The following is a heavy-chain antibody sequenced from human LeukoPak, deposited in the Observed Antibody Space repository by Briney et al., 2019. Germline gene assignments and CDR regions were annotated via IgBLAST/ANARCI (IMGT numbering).Heavy chain of an antibody. D-gene: IGHD1-26*01. Sequence: ASVNVSCKASGYTFTSYDINWVRQATGQGLEWMGWMNPNSGNTGYAQKFQGRVTMTRNTSISTAYMELSSLRSEDTAVYYCARGVGATLYYYYGMDVWGQGTTVTVSS. J-gene: IGHJ6*02. CDR2: MNPNSGNT. V-gene: IGHV1-8*01. CDR3: ARGVGATLYYYYGMDV. CDR1: GYTFTSYD.